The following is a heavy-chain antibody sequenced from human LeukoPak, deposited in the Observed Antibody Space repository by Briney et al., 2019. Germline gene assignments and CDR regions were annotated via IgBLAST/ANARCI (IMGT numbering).Heavy chain of an antibody. CDR3: ASPSVGAKGY. CDR1: GFTFSSHA. CDR2: ISYDGSNK. V-gene: IGHV3-30-3*01. J-gene: IGHJ4*02. Sequence: GGSLRLSCAASGFTFSSHAMHWVRQAPGKGLEWVAVISYDGSNKYYADSVKGRFTISRDNSKNTLYLQMNSLRAEDTAVYYCASPSVGAKGYWGQGTLVTVSS. D-gene: IGHD1-26*01.